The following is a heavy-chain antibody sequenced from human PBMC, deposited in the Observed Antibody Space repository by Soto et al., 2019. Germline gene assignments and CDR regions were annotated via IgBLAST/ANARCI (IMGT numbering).Heavy chain of an antibody. CDR2: ISSSGTTT. CDR1: GFTFSDFY. CDR3: ARIWGGGGYALIY. Sequence: QVQLVESGGGLVKPGGSLRLSCAASGFTFSDFYMSWIGQAPGKGLEWISYISSSGTTTYYTDSVKGRFTISRDNAKKSLYLQMNTLRDEDTAVYYCARIWGGGGYALIYWGQGTLVTVSS. D-gene: IGHD2-8*01. V-gene: IGHV3-11*01. J-gene: IGHJ4*02.